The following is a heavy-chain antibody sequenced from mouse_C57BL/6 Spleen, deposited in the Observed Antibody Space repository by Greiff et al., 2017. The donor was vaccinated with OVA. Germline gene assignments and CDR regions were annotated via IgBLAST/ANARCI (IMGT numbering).Heavy chain of an antibody. CDR2: IRLKSDNYAT. J-gene: IGHJ1*03. CDR3: TANWYWYFDV. V-gene: IGHV6-3*01. CDR1: GFTFSNYW. Sequence: EVKVEESGGGLVQPGGSMKLSCVASGFTFSNYWMNWVRQSPEKGLEWVAQIRLKSDNYATHYAESVKGRFTISRDDSKSSVDLQMNNLRAEDTGIYYCTANWYWYFDVWGTGTTVTVSS. D-gene: IGHD4-1*01.